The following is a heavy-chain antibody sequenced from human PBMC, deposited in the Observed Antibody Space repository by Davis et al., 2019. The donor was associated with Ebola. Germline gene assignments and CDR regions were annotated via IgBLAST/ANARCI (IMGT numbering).Heavy chain of an antibody. CDR1: GYTFTTYA. CDR3: ASGYCGGDCYAFDI. CDR2: ISGYNGNT. J-gene: IGHJ3*02. V-gene: IGHV1-18*01. Sequence: ASVKVSCKASGYTFTTYALHWVRQAPGQRLEWMGWISGYNGNTNYAQKFQGRVTMTTDTSTRTAYMELRSLRSDDTAGYYCASGYCGGDCYAFDIWGQGTMVTVS. D-gene: IGHD2-21*01.